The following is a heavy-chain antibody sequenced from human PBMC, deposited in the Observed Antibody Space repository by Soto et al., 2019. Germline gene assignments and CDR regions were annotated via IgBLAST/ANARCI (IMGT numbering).Heavy chain of an antibody. CDR1: AFTFSNAW. J-gene: IGHJ4*02. D-gene: IGHD2-2*01. CDR3: TIVPAAIVG. V-gene: IGHV3-15*01. CDR2: IKSKTDGGTT. Sequence: PGGSLRLSCAASAFTFSNAWMSWVRQAPGKGLEWVGHIKSKTDGGTTDYAAPVKGRFTISRDDSKNTLYLQMNSLKTEDTAVYYCTIVPAAIVGWGQGTMVTVSS.